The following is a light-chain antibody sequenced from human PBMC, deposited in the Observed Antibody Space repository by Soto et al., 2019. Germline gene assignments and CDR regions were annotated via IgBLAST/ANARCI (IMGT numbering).Light chain of an antibody. V-gene: IGKV3-11*01. Sequence: EIVLTQSPATLSLSPGERATLSCRASQSVSSYLAWYQQKPGQAPRLLIYDASNRATGIPARFSGSGSGTDFTLTISSRAPEDFAVYYCQQRSNWPPLTFGPGTKVEI. CDR3: QQRSNWPPLT. CDR1: QSVSSY. CDR2: DAS. J-gene: IGKJ3*01.